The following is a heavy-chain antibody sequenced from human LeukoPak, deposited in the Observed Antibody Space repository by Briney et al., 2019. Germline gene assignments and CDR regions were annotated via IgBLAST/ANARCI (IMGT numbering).Heavy chain of an antibody. V-gene: IGHV3-7*03. CDR1: GFFFNSYW. J-gene: IGHJ4*02. CDR2: ENQDGSEI. CDR3: ARGRDVDS. Sequence: GGPLRLSCVTSGFFFNSYWMSWVRQAPGKGLEWVANENQDGSEIYYVDSVKGRFIISRDNAKNSLYLQMSGLRVEDTAVYYCARGRDVDSWGQGTLVTVSS.